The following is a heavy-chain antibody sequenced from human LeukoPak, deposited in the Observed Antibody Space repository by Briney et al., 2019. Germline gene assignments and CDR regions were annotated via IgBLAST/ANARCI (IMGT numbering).Heavy chain of an antibody. D-gene: IGHD4-11*01. Sequence: SGKVSCKASGGTFSSYTISWVRQAPGQGLEWMGRIIPILGIANYAQKLQGRVAITADKSTSTAYMELSSLRSEDTAVYYCARDPLRESNYWFDPWGQGTLVTVSS. CDR1: GGTFSSYT. J-gene: IGHJ5*02. CDR2: IIPILGIA. CDR3: ARDPLRESNYWFDP. V-gene: IGHV1-69*04.